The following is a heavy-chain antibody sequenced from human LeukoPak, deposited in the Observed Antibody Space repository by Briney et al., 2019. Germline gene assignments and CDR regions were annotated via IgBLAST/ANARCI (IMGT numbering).Heavy chain of an antibody. J-gene: IGHJ4*02. CDR3: ASPRPDDYRLD. Sequence: PSETLSLTCAVSGDSISRSTYYWAWIRQPPGKGLEWIGSIDYTGSTFYKPSLKSRITISVVTSKNQLSLKLSSVTAADTAVYYCASPRPDDYRLDWGQGTLVTVSS. D-gene: IGHD4-11*01. V-gene: IGHV4-39*01. CDR2: IDYTGST. CDR1: GDSISRSTYY.